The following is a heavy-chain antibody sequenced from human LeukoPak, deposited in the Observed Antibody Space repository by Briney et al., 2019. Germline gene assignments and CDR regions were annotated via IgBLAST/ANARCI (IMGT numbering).Heavy chain of an antibody. CDR2: ISSSSSTI. J-gene: IGHJ4*02. V-gene: IGHV3-48*04. D-gene: IGHD3-3*01. CDR1: GFTFSSYS. CDR3: ASRVPRDY. Sequence: GGSLRLSCAASGFTFSSYSMNWVRQAPRKGLEWVSYISSSSSTIYYADSVKGRFTISRDNAKNSLYLQMNGLRAEDTAVYYCASRVPRDYWGQGTLVTVSS.